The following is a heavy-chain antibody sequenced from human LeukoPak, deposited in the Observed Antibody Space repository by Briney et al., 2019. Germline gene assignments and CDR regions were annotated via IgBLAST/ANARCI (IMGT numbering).Heavy chain of an antibody. CDR2: IYSGGTT. CDR1: GFTVSTNC. V-gene: IGHV3-53*04. Sequence: TGGSLRLSCAASGFTVSTNCMTWVRQAPGMRLEWVSTIYSGGTTYYADSVMGRFTISRHNSRNTLYLQMNSLRAEDTAVYYCARVDTVMAYYFDLWGQGTLVTVSS. D-gene: IGHD5-18*01. CDR3: ARVDTVMAYYFDL. J-gene: IGHJ4*02.